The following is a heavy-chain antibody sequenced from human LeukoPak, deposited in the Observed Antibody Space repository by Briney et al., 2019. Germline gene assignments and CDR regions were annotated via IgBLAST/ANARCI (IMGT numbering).Heavy chain of an antibody. J-gene: IGHJ4*02. CDR2: INPNSGGT. V-gene: IGHV1-2*06. Sequence: ASVKVSCKASGYTFTGYYMHWVRQVPGQGLEWMGRINPNSGGTNYAEKFQGRVTMTRDTSISAAYMELSRLRSDDTAVYYCARGRLGFLEWLLSGGGIDYWGQGTLVTVSS. D-gene: IGHD3-3*01. CDR3: ARGRLGFLEWLLSGGGIDY. CDR1: GYTFTGYY.